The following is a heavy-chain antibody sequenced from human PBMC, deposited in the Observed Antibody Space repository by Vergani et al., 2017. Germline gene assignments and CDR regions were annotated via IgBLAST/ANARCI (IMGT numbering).Heavy chain of an antibody. J-gene: IGHJ6*03. CDR3: PRVNTENNGHLYDYYYMDV. CDR1: GGSFTSYH. V-gene: IGHV4-34*01. D-gene: IGHD2-8*01. CDR2: IDHTGRP. Sequence: QVQLQQWGGGLLKPSETLSLTCVVNGGSFTSYHWTWIRQSPGEGLEWVGDIDHTGRPDYNPSLKSRLTMSVDKSRNQFSLTLHYLTATYTAIYFCPRVNTENNGHLYDYYYMDVWGQGTVVTVS.